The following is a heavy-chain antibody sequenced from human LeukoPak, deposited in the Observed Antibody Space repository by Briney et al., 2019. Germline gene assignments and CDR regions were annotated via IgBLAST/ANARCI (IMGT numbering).Heavy chain of an antibody. J-gene: IGHJ4*02. CDR1: GYTFTGYY. CDR3: ARLYGSGLYYFDY. CDR2: INPNSGGT. D-gene: IGHD3-10*01. V-gene: IGHV1-2*02. Sequence: ASVKVSCKASGYTFTGYYMHLVRQAPGQGLEWMGWINPNSGGTNYAQKFQGRVTMTRDTSISTAYMELSRLRSDDTAVYYCARLYGSGLYYFDYWGQGTLVTVSS.